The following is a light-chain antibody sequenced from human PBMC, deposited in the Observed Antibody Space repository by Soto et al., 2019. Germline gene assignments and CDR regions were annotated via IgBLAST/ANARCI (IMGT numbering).Light chain of an antibody. CDR3: QQIYSSPPWT. J-gene: IGKJ1*01. V-gene: IGKV1-39*01. CDR1: QRISTY. Sequence: DIKMTQSPSSLSASVGDRVTISCRASQRISTYLNWYQQKPGTSPRLLIYRASSVKSGVPPRFSGSVSGRDFTLTISSLRPEDIANYFCQQIYSSPPWTFGQGTKVEVK. CDR2: RAS.